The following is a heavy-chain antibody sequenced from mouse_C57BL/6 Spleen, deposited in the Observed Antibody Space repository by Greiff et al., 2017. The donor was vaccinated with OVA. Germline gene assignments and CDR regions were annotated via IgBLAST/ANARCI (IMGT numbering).Heavy chain of an antibody. D-gene: IGHD2-3*01. J-gene: IGHJ2*01. V-gene: IGHV1-69*01. CDR1: GYTFTSYW. CDR3: ARLDEGLLDY. Sequence: QVQLQQPGAELVMPGASVKLSCKAPGYTFTSYWMHWVKQRPGQGLEWFGEIDPSDSYTNYNQKFKGKSTLTVDKSSSTAYMQLSSLTSEDSAVYYCARLDEGLLDYWGQGTTLTVSS. CDR2: IDPSDSYT.